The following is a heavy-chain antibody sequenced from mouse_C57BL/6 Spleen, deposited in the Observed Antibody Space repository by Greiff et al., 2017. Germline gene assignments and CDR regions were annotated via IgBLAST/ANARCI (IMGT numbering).Heavy chain of an antibody. J-gene: IGHJ2*01. CDR1: GYAFSSSW. V-gene: IGHV1-82*01. Sequence: QVQLQQSGPELVKPGASVKISCKASGYAFSSSWMNWVKQRPGKGLEWIGRIYPGDGDTNYNGKFKGNATLTADKSSSTAYMQLSSLTSEDSAVYFCARGTVGYWGQGTTLTVSS. CDR3: ARGTVGY. D-gene: IGHD1-1*01. CDR2: IYPGDGDT.